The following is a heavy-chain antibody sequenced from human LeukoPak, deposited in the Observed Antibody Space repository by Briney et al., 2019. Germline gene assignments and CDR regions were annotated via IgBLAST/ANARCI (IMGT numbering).Heavy chain of an antibody. V-gene: IGHV4-59*12. J-gene: IGHJ4*02. CDR3: ARGRGYVWGSYRYTEYGY. CDR1: GGSISSYY. D-gene: IGHD3-16*02. Sequence: SETLSLTCTVSGGSISSYYWSWIRQPPGKGLEWIGYIYYSGSTNYNPSLKSRVTISVDTSKNQLSLKLSSVTAADTAVYYCARGRGYVWGSYRYTEYGYWGQGTLVTVSS. CDR2: IYYSGST.